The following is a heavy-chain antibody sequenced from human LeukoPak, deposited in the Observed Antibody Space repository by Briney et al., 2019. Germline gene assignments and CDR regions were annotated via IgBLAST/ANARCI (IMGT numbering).Heavy chain of an antibody. D-gene: IGHD3-16*02. J-gene: IGHJ4*02. V-gene: IGHV1-24*01. Sequence: ASVKVSCKVSGYTITELSMHWVRQAPGKGLEWMGGFDPEDGETIYAQKFQGRVTMTEDTSTDTAYMELSSLRSEDTAVYYCATDRLSDYVWGSYRDYWGQGTLVTVSS. CDR1: GYTITELS. CDR2: FDPEDGET. CDR3: ATDRLSDYVWGSYRDY.